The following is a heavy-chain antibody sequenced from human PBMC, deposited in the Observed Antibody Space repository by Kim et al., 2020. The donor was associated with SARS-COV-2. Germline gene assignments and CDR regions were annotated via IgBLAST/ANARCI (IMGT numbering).Heavy chain of an antibody. V-gene: IGHV3-23*01. CDR1: GFTFSSYA. J-gene: IGHJ4*02. CDR3: AKDPVPYGYNPTVYFDY. Sequence: GGSLRLSCAASGFTFSSYAMSWVRQAPGKGLEWVSAISGSGGSTYYADSVKGRFTISRDNSKNTLYLQMNSLRAEDTAVYYCAKDPVPYGYNPTVYFDYWGQGTLVTVSS. D-gene: IGHD5-18*01. CDR2: ISGSGGST.